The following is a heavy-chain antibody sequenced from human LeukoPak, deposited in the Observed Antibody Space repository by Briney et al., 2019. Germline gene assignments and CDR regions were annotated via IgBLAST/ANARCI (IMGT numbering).Heavy chain of an antibody. D-gene: IGHD3-10*01. V-gene: IGHV3-23*01. J-gene: IGHJ3*02. CDR1: GFTFSSYA. CDR2: ISGSGGST. CDR3: AKPRLGGLWGAFDI. Sequence: GGSLRLSCAASGFTFSSYAMSWVRQAPGKRLEWVSTISGSGGSTYYAASVKGRFTIPRDNSKNTLYLQINSLRAEDTAVYYCAKPRLGGLWGAFDIWGQGTLVTVSS.